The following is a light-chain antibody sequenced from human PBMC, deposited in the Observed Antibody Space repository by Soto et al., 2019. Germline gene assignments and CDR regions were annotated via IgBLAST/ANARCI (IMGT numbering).Light chain of an antibody. CDR2: GAS. CDR3: HQRNNFPRT. Sequence: DIHLTQSPSFLSASVGDRVTITCRSSQGISSYLAWYQQRPGKAPKLLMYGASTLQSVFPSRFSGSASGTTLTLANYNLKPEDFATYYCHQRNNFPRTFGQGTTVE. V-gene: IGKV1-9*01. CDR1: QGISSY. J-gene: IGKJ1*01.